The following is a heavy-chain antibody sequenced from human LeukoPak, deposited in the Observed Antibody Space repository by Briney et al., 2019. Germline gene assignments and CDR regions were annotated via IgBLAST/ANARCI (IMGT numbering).Heavy chain of an antibody. D-gene: IGHD6-19*01. CDR1: GYTFTSYG. CDR2: ISAYSGNT. J-gene: IGHJ3*02. Sequence: ASVKVSCKASGYTFTSYGISWVRQAPGQGLEWMGWISAYSGNTNYGQKFQGRVTTTTDTSTTTAYMEVRSLRSDDTAVYYCATDMRAVAGTSAFDIWGQGTMVTVSS. V-gene: IGHV1-18*01. CDR3: ATDMRAVAGTSAFDI.